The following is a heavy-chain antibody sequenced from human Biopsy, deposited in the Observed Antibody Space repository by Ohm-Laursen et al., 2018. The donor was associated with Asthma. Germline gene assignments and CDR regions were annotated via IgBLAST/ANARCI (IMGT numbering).Heavy chain of an antibody. V-gene: IGHV1-18*01. Sequence: ASVKVSCKTSGYTFNSAGITWVRQAPGQGLEWMGWISVYNGNTKDAQKLQDRVTTITGTSTSTAYMELRSLRSDDTAVYFCARAVDYSHYYGIDVWGQGTTVTVS. D-gene: IGHD3-10*01. CDR2: ISVYNGNT. J-gene: IGHJ6*02. CDR1: GYTFNSAG. CDR3: ARAVDYSHYYGIDV.